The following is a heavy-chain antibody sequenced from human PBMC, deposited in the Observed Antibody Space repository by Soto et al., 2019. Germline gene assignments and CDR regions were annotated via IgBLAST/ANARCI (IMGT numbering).Heavy chain of an antibody. D-gene: IGHD6-13*01. V-gene: IGHV4-59*08. CDR3: ARHSLVSSSGYRCFDP. Sequence: SETLSLTCTVSGGSISSYYWSWIRQPPGKGLEWIGYIYYSGSTNYNPSLKSRVTISVDTSKNQFSLKLSSVTAADTAVYYCARHSLVSSSGYRCFDPWGQGTLVTVSS. J-gene: IGHJ5*02. CDR2: IYYSGST. CDR1: GGSISSYY.